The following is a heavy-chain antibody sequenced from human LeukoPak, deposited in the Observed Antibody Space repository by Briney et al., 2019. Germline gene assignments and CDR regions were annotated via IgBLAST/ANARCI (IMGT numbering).Heavy chain of an antibody. D-gene: IGHD3-9*01. Sequence: PGGSLRLSCAASGFTFSSYSMNWVRQAPGKGLEWVSSISSSSSYIYYADSVKGRFTISRDNAKNSLYLQMNSLRAEHTAVYYCARLYYDILTGYFPWGQGTLVTVSS. CDR1: GFTFSSYS. J-gene: IGHJ5*02. CDR2: ISSSSSYI. V-gene: IGHV3-21*01. CDR3: ARLYYDILTGYFP.